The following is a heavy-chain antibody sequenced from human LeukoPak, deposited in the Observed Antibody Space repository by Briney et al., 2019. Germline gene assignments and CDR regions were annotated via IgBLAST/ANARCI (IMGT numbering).Heavy chain of an antibody. J-gene: IGHJ4*02. CDR1: GFTFSSYE. Sequence: GGSLGLSCAASGFTFSSYEMNWVRQAPGKGLEWVSYISSDAASIYYADSVRGRFTISRDNAKNSLFLQVYSLRDEDTAVYYCARGMNGVGGYDILIDYWGQGTLVTVSS. CDR2: ISSDAASI. CDR3: ARGMNGVGGYDILIDY. V-gene: IGHV3-48*03. D-gene: IGHD3-9*01.